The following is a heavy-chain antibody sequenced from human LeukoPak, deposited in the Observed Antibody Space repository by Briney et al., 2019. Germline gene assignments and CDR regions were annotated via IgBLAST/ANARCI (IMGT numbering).Heavy chain of an antibody. CDR1: GFTFSSNW. Sequence: PGGSLRLSCAASGFTFSSNWMHWVRQAPGKGLVWVSRISGDGRSTTYADSVKGRFTISRGNVKNTLYLQMNSLRVEDTAVYYCARAPWELDDWGQGTLVTVSS. D-gene: IGHD1-26*01. V-gene: IGHV3-74*01. CDR2: ISGDGRST. CDR3: ARAPWELDD. J-gene: IGHJ4*02.